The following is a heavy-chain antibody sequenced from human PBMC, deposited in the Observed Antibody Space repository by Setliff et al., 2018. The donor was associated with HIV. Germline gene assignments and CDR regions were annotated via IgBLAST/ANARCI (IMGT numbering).Heavy chain of an antibody. CDR3: ARTHPGSSYFDY. CDR1: GYTFTNYD. V-gene: IGHV1-8*02. D-gene: IGHD3-10*01. Sequence: ASVKVSCKASGYTFTNYDINWVRQASGQGLVWMGWMNPNSDITVYAQKFQGRVTMTGNPSIDTVYLELSSLTSEDTAVYYCARTHPGSSYFDYWDQGTLVTVSS. J-gene: IGHJ4*02. CDR2: MNPNSDIT.